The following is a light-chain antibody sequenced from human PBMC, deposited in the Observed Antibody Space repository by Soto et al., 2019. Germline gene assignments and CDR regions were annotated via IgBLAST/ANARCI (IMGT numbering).Light chain of an antibody. CDR1: SSDVGDYDY. CDR2: EVI. J-gene: IGLJ3*02. Sequence: QSVLTQPPSASGSPGQSVTISCAGTSSDVGDYDYVSWYQLHPGKAPKLLIYEVIKRPSGVPDRFSGSKTGNMASLTVSGLQAEDEADYYCSSYAGSNGVVFGGGTKLTVL. CDR3: SSYAGSNGVV. V-gene: IGLV2-8*01.